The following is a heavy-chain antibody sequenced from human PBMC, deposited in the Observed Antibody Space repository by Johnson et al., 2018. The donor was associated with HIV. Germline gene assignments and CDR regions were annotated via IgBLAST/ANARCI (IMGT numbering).Heavy chain of an antibody. D-gene: IGHD3-22*01. Sequence: MLLVESGGGLVQPGGSLELSCAASGFTVSSNYMSWVRQAPGKGLEWVSVIYSGGSTYYADSVKGRFTISRDNSKNTLYLQMNSLRAEDTAVYYCATSQYYYDSSGYNRQDAFDIWGQGTMVTVSS. V-gene: IGHV3-66*01. CDR1: GFTVSSNY. J-gene: IGHJ3*02. CDR2: IYSGGST. CDR3: ATSQYYYDSSGYNRQDAFDI.